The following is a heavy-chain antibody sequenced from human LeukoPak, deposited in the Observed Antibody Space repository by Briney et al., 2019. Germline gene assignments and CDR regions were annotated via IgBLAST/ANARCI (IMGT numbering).Heavy chain of an antibody. Sequence: PGGSLRLSCAASGFTFNRSWMLWVRQVPGKGLVWVAHINTDGSKSTYADSVTSRFTISRDNAQNSVYLQMNSLTAEDTAVYYCVKSEARERAPLDSWGQGTLVTVSS. V-gene: IGHV3-74*03. CDR1: GFTFNRSW. CDR3: VKSEARERAPLDS. J-gene: IGHJ4*02. D-gene: IGHD5-24*01. CDR2: INTDGSKS.